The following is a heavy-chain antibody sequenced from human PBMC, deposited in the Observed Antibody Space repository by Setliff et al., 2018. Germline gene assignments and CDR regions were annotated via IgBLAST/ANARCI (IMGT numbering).Heavy chain of an antibody. CDR1: GFTFDDYT. D-gene: IGHD3-22*01. J-gene: IGHJ4*02. Sequence: GGSLRLSCAASGFTFDDYTMHWVRQAPGKGLEWVSLISWDGGSTYYADSVKGRFTISRDNSKNSLYLQMNSLRAEDTAVYYCAKDLYYYDSSGYYPIPFDYWGQGTLVTVSS. CDR2: ISWDGGST. CDR3: AKDLYYYDSSGYYPIPFDY. V-gene: IGHV3-43*01.